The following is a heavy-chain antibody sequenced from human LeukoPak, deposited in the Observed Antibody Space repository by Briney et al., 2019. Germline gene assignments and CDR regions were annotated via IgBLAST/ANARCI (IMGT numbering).Heavy chain of an antibody. CDR1: GGSISSSSAY. CDR2: IYYSKNT. CDR3: VSPRGFSYGYFDY. D-gene: IGHD5-18*01. J-gene: IGHJ4*02. V-gene: IGHV4-39*01. Sequence: SETLSLTCTVSGGSISSSSAYWGWIRQPPGKGLEWIGSIYYSKNTYYNPSLKSRVTLSADTSKNQFSLTLGSVSATDTAVYYCVSPRGFSYGYFDYWGQGTLVTVSS.